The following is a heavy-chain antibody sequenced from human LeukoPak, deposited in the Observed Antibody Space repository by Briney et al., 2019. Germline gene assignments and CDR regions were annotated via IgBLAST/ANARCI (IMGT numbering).Heavy chain of an antibody. V-gene: IGHV3-23*01. J-gene: IGHJ3*02. Sequence: SGGSLRLSCVASGFTFSSYAMSWVRQAPGKGLEWVSSVSGSDDTTNYADSVKGRLTISRDNAKNSLYLQMNSLRAEDTAVYYCARDDQAVGAAVDAFDIWGQGTMVTVSS. CDR2: VSGSDDTT. D-gene: IGHD1-26*01. CDR3: ARDDQAVGAAVDAFDI. CDR1: GFTFSSYA.